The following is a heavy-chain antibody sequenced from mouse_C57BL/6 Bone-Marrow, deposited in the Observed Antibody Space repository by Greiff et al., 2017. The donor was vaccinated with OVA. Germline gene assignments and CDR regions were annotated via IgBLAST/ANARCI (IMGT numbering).Heavy chain of an antibody. CDR2: INPSDGYT. J-gene: IGHJ1*03. CDR1: GYTFTNYW. CDR3: ARDYGSSYWYFDV. V-gene: IGHV1-69*01. Sequence: QVQLQQPGAELVMPGASVKLSCKASGYTFTNYWMHWVKQSHGQGLEWIGEINPSDGYTNYNQKFKGKSTLTVDKSSSTAYMPLSSLTSEDSSVYYGARDYGSSYWYFDVWGTGTTVTVSA. D-gene: IGHD1-1*01.